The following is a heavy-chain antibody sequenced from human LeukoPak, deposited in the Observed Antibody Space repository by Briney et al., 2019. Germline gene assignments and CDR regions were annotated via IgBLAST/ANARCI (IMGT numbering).Heavy chain of an antibody. J-gene: IGHJ4*02. CDR2: ISYDGSNK. Sequence: GGSLRLSCAASGFTFSSYAMHWVRQAPGKGLEGVAVISYDGSNKYYADSVKGRFTISRDNSKNTLYLQMNSLRAQDTAVYYCARAKGSSSWYGPFDYWGQGTLVTVSS. V-gene: IGHV3-30*04. CDR3: ARAKGSSSWYGPFDY. D-gene: IGHD6-13*01. CDR1: GFTFSSYA.